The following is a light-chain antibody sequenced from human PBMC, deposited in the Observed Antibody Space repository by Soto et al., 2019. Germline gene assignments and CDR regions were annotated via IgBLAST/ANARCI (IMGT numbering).Light chain of an antibody. CDR3: CSYAGSSTYV. CDR1: SSVVGSYNL. CDR2: EVS. J-gene: IGLJ1*01. V-gene: IGLV2-23*02. Sequence: QYVLTQPASVSGSPGQSITISCTGTSSVVGSYNLVSWYQQHPGKAPKVMIYEVSKRPSGVPNRFSGSKSGNTASLTISGLQAEDEADYYCCSYAGSSTYVFGTGTKVTVL.